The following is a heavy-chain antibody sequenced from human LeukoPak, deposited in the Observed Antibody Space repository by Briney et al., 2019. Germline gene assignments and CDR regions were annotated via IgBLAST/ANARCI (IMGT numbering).Heavy chain of an antibody. CDR1: GYTFTGYY. CDR3: ARDPGYCSGGSRYLD. Sequence: ASVKVSCKASGYTFTGYYMHWVRQAPGQGLEWMGWINPNSGGTNYAQKFQGRVTMTRDTSISTAYMELSRLRSDDTAVYYCARDPGYCSGGSRYLDWGQGTLVTVSS. V-gene: IGHV1-2*02. J-gene: IGHJ4*02. D-gene: IGHD2-15*01. CDR2: INPNSGGT.